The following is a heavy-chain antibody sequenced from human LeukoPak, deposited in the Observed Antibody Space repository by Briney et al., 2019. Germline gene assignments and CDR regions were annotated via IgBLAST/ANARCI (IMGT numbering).Heavy chain of an antibody. CDR1: GGSISSGSYY. J-gene: IGHJ4*02. D-gene: IGHD3-3*01. CDR3: ARGGFGVVTSAFDY. Sequence: SETLSLTCTVSGGSISSGSYYWSWIRQPAGKGLEWIGRIYTSGSTNYNPSLKSRVTISVDTSKNQFSLKLSSVTAADTAVYYCARGGFGVVTSAFDYWGQGTLVTVSS. V-gene: IGHV4-61*02. CDR2: IYTSGST.